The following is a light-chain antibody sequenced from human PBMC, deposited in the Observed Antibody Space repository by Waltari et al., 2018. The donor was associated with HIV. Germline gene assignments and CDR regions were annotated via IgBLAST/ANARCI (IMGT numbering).Light chain of an antibody. CDR2: RTN. CDR1: SFNIGSNF. J-gene: IGLJ1*01. CDR3: AAWDDSLSGFYV. V-gene: IGLV1-47*01. Sequence: QSVLTQPPSASGTPGQRVTIRCSGSSFNIGSNFVYWYHQLPGAAPKLLIYRTNQRPSGVPDRFSGSKSGTSASLAISGLRSEDEADYYCAAWDDSLSGFYVVGTGTKVTVL.